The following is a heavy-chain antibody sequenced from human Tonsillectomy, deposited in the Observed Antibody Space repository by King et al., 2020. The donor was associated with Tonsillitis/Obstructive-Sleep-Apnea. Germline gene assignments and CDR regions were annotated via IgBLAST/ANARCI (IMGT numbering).Heavy chain of an antibody. V-gene: IGHV3-15*01. D-gene: IGHD1-26*01. J-gene: IGHJ4*02. CDR1: GFTFSNAW. CDR3: TKEQRSGKRSGALTAYFDY. Sequence: VQLVQSGGGLVKPGGSLRLSCTVSGFTFSNAWMTWVRQAPGKGLEWVGRIKSKTDGGTTDYAAPVKGRFTISRDDSKNTLYLQMNNLKTEDTAVSYCTKEQRSGKRSGALTAYFDYWGQGTLVTVSS. CDR2: IKSKTDGGTT.